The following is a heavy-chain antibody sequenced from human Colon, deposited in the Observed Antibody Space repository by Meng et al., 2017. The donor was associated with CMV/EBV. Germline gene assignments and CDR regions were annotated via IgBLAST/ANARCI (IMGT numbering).Heavy chain of an antibody. V-gene: IGHV3-30-3*01. CDR1: GFTFSSYA. D-gene: IGHD3/OR15-3a*01. CDR2: ISYDGSKK. CDR3: ARDKGTGAFAY. J-gene: IGHJ4*02. Sequence: GESLKISCAASGFTFSSYAMHWVCQAPGKGLEWVAFISYDGSKKKYADSVTGRFTISRDTPKDTLYLEVNSLKTDDTAIYYCARDKGTGAFAYWGQGSLVTVSS.